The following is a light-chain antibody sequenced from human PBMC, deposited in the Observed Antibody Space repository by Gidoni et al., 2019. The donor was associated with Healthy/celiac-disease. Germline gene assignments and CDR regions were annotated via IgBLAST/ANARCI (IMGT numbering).Light chain of an antibody. CDR3: QQRSNWLT. CDR1: QSVSSY. J-gene: IGKJ4*01. CDR2: DAS. Sequence: EIVLTQSPATLSLSPGERATLSCRASQSVSSYLAWYQQKPGQAPRLLIYDASNRATGIPARLSGSGSGTDFTLNISSREPEDFAVYYCQQRSNWLTFGGGTKVEIK. V-gene: IGKV3-11*01.